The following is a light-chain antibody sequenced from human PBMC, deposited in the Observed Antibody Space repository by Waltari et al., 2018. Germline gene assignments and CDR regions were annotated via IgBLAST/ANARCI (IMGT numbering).Light chain of an antibody. J-gene: IGKJ4*01. V-gene: IGKV1-8*01. CDR2: AAS. CDR1: QGISSY. Sequence: AIRMTQSPSSFSASTGDKVTITCRASQGISSYLAWYQHKPGKAPKLLIYAASTLQSRVPARFSGRGYGTDFALAISCLQSEDFATCDCEQYYSYPRLTFGGGTNVEIK. CDR3: EQYYSYPRLT.